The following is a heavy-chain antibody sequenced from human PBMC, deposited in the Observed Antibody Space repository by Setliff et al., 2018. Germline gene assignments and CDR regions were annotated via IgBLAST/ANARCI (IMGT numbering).Heavy chain of an antibody. J-gene: IGHJ6*03. CDR3: ARGSRSWGPRDYYYMDV. Sequence: ASVKVSCKASADTFSWYDITWVRQAPGQGLEWMGWISPYNGKTEHAQMFQGRVTMATDRTTNTAYMELRSLKSDDTAVYYCARGSRSWGPRDYYYMDVWGQGTTVTVSS. CDR2: ISPYNGKT. V-gene: IGHV1-18*01. D-gene: IGHD2-2*01. CDR1: ADTFSWYD.